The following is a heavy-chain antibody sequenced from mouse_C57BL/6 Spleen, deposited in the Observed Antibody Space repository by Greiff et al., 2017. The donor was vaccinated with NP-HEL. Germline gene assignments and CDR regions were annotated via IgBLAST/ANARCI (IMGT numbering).Heavy chain of an antibody. CDR1: GFNFKDYY. D-gene: IGHD3-1*01. J-gene: IGHJ4*01. V-gene: IGHV14-1*01. Sequence: VQLQQSGAELVRPGASVKLSCTASGFNFKDYYMHWVKQRPEQGLEWIGRIDPEDGDTDYTPKFKGKATLTADTSSNTAYLQLSSLTSEDTAVYDSTARGSVGAMDCWGKGTSVTV. CDR3: TARGSVGAMDC. CDR2: IDPEDGDT.